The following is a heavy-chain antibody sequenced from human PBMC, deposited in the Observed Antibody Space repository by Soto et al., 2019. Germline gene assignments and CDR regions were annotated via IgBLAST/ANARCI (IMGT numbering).Heavy chain of an antibody. CDR3: ARDYEKHYYYYGMDV. CDR2: IWYDGSNK. CDR1: GFTFSSYG. J-gene: IGHJ6*02. D-gene: IGHD3-3*01. Sequence: QVQLVESGGGVVQPGRSLRLSCAASGFTFSSYGMHWVRQAPGKGLEWVAVIWYDGSNKYYADSVKGRFTISRDNSKNTLYLQMNSLRAEDTAMYYCARDYEKHYYYYGMDVWGQGTTVTVSS. V-gene: IGHV3-33*01.